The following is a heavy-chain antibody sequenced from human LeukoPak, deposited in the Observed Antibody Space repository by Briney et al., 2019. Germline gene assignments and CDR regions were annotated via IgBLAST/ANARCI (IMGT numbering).Heavy chain of an antibody. CDR3: ARGFLPYGWGRSAFDI. Sequence: SETLSLTCTVSGGSISGYYWSWFRQPPGKGLQRCGYIYYSGSTNYKPSLRSRVTLSVYTSRNPFALKLGSVTAADTAVYYCARGFLPYGWGRSAFDIWGQGTMVTVSS. J-gene: IGHJ3*02. D-gene: IGHD3-10*01. CDR1: GGSISGYY. CDR2: IYYSGST. V-gene: IGHV4-59*12.